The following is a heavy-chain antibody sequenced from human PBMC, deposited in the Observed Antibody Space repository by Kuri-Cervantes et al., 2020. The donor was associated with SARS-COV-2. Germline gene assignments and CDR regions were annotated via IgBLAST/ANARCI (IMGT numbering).Heavy chain of an antibody. Sequence: SETLSLTCTVSGSSVSSGSYYWSWIRQPPGKGLEWIGYIYYNGSTNYNPSLKSRVTISVDTSKNQFSLKLSSVTAADTVMYYCARHDYGDPLTYYYGMDVWGQGTTVTVSS. CDR1: GSSVSSGSYY. D-gene: IGHD4-17*01. CDR2: IYYNGST. J-gene: IGHJ6*02. V-gene: IGHV4-61*01. CDR3: ARHDYGDPLTYYYGMDV.